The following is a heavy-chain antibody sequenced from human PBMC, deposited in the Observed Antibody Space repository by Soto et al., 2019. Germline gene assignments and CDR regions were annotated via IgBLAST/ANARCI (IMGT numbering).Heavy chain of an antibody. CDR3: ARRSMTTVTAGFWGFDY. J-gene: IGHJ4*02. CDR2: INHSGST. CDR1: GGSFSGYY. D-gene: IGHD4-17*01. V-gene: IGHV4-34*01. Sequence: PSETLSLTCAVYGGSFSGYYWSWIRQPPGKGLEWIGEINHSGSTNYNPSLKSRVTISVDTSKNQFSLKLSSVTAADTAVYYCARRSMTTVTAGFWGFDYWGQGTLVTVSS.